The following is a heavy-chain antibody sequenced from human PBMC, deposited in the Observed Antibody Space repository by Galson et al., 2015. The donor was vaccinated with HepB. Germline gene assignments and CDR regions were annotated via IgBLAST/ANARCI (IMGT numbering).Heavy chain of an antibody. D-gene: IGHD4-11*01. J-gene: IGHJ6*04. V-gene: IGHV3-33*01. CDR2: IWYDGSEK. CDR3: ARLQSKYMDV. CDR1: GYTFRSNG. Sequence: LRLSCAASGYTFRSNGMHWVRQAPGKGLEWVANIWYDGSEKYYADSVQGRFTISRDNSKNTLYLEMNSLRAEDTAVYYCARLQSKYMDVWGKGTTVTVSS.